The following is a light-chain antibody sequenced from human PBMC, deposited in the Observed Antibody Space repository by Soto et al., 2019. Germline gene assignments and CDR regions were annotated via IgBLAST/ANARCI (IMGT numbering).Light chain of an antibody. CDR2: ESS. J-gene: IGKJ3*01. V-gene: IGKV1-33*01. CDR3: QHYDNLPLT. Sequence: DIQMTQSPPSLSASVGDRVTITCRSSQYISNYLNWYQQKPGKAPKVLIYESSNLEAGVPSRFSGSRSGTEFTCTISSLQPEDIATSYFQHYDNLPLTFGPGTKVDIK. CDR1: QYISNY.